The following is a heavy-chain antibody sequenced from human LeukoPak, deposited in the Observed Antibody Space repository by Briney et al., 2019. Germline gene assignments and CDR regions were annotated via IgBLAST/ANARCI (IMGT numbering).Heavy chain of an antibody. CDR2: ISGSGGST. CDR3: AKSVGATGYFDY. V-gene: IGHV3-23*01. D-gene: IGHD1-26*01. J-gene: IGHJ4*02. CDR1: GFIFSSYA. Sequence: GGSLRLSCAASGFIFSSYAMSWVRQAPGKGLEWVSAISGSGGSTYYADSVKGRFTISRDNSKNTLYLQMNSLRAEDTAVYYCAKSVGATGYFDYWGQGTLVTVSS.